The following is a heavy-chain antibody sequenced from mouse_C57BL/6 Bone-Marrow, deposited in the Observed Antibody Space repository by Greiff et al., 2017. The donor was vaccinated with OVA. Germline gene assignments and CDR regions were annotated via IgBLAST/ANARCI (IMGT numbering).Heavy chain of an antibody. CDR2: IWGDGST. V-gene: IGHV2-3*01. CDR1: GFSLTSYG. Sequence: VQLQQSGPGLVAPSQSLSITCTVSGFSLTSYGVSWVRQPPGKGPEWLGVIWGDGSTNYHSALISRLSISKDNSKSQVFLKLNSLQTDDTATYYCAKEGRQLRLRKAYYFDYWGQGTTLTVSS. CDR3: AKEGRQLRLRKAYYFDY. J-gene: IGHJ2*01. D-gene: IGHD3-2*02.